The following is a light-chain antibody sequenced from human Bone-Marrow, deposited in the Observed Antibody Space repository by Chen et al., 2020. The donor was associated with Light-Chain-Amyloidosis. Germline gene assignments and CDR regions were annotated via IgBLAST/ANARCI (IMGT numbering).Light chain of an antibody. CDR1: QTISSNY. Sequence: EIVLTQSPGTLSLSPGAGANLSCSASQTISSNYLTWYQQKFGQAPRLLIYGSSSRATGIPDRFTGSGSGTDFTLTINRLEPEDFAMYYCQQYGTSPLTFGGGTKVEIK. CDR3: QQYGTSPLT. J-gene: IGKJ4*01. V-gene: IGKV3-20*01. CDR2: GSS.